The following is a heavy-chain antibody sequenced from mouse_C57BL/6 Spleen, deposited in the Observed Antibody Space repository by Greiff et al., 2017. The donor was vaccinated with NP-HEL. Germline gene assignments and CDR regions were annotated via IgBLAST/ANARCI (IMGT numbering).Heavy chain of an antibody. CDR2: INYDGSST. J-gene: IGHJ4*01. V-gene: IGHV5-16*01. Sequence: EVMLVESEGGLVQPGSSMKLSCTASGFTFSDYYMAWVRQVPEKGLEWVANINYDGSSTYYLDSLKSRFIISRDNAKNILYLQMSSLKSEDTATYYCARGGDLLGAMDYWGQGTSVTGSS. CDR1: GFTFSDYY. D-gene: IGHD2-1*01. CDR3: ARGGDLLGAMDY.